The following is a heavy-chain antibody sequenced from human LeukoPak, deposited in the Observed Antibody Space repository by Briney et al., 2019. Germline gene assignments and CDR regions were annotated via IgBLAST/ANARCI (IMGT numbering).Heavy chain of an antibody. Sequence: GGSLRLSCAASGFTFSSYSMNWVRQAPGKGLEWVSSISSSNSYIYYADSLKGRFTISRDNAKNSLYLQMNSLRAEDTAVYYCARDRGYSSFDYWGQGTLVTVSS. D-gene: IGHD6-19*01. V-gene: IGHV3-21*01. CDR1: GFTFSSYS. CDR2: ISSSNSYI. J-gene: IGHJ4*02. CDR3: ARDRGYSSFDY.